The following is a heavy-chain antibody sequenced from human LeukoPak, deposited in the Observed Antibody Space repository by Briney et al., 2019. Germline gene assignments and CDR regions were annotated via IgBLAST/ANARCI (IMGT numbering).Heavy chain of an antibody. D-gene: IGHD6-19*01. CDR2: ISSSSSTI. V-gene: IGHV3-48*02. J-gene: IGHJ4*02. CDR3: ARDVYSSGWYIGFDY. CDR1: GFTFSSYS. Sequence: PGGSLRLSCAASGFTFSSYSMNWVRQAPGKGLEWVSYISSSSSTIYYADSVKGRFTISRDNAKNSLYLQMNSLRDEDTAVYYCARDVYSSGWYIGFDYWSQGTLVTVSS.